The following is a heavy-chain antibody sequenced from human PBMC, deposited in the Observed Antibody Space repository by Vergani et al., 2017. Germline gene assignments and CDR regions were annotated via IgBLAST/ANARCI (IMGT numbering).Heavy chain of an antibody. CDR2: IYYSGCT. V-gene: IGHV4-39*01. D-gene: IGHD6-19*01. CDR3: ARHSTVEWLVKLGWIDP. J-gene: IGHJ5*02. CDR1: GDSIISRSYY. Sequence: QMQLQESGPGLVKASETLSLTCTVSGDSIISRSYYWGWIRQPPGKGLEWIASIYYSGCTYYNPSLKSRVTISVDTSKNQFSLKLSSVTAADTAVYFCARHSTVEWLVKLGWIDPWGQGILVTVSS.